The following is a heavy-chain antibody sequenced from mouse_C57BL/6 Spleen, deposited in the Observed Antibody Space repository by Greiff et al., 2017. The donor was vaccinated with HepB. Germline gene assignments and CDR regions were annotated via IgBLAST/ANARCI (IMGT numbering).Heavy chain of an antibody. J-gene: IGHJ2*01. D-gene: IGHD4-1*01. CDR1: GFNINDDY. CDR3: TTELTGDGDC. V-gene: IGHV14-4*01. Sequence: VHVKQSGAELVRPGASVKLSCTASGFNINDDYMHWVKQRPEQGLEWIGWIDPENGDTEYASKFQGKATITADTSSNTAYLQLSSLTSEDTAVYYCTTELTGDGDCWGQGTTLTVSS. CDR2: IDPENGDT.